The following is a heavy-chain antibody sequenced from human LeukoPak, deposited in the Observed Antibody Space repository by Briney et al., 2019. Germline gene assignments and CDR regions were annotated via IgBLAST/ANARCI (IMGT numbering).Heavy chain of an antibody. D-gene: IGHD5-24*01. CDR3: ARAGTVEMTPLDY. CDR1: GYTFTGYY. J-gene: IGHJ4*02. Sequence: GASVKVSCKASGYTFTGYYMHWVRQAPGQGLEWMGWINPNSGGTNYAPKFQGWVTMSRDTSISTAYMELSRLRSDDTAVYYCARAGTVEMTPLDYWGRGTLVTVSS. V-gene: IGHV1-2*04. CDR2: INPNSGGT.